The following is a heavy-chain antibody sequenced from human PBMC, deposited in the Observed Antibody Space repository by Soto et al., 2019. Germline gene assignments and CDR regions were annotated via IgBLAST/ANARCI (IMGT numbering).Heavy chain of an antibody. CDR1: GGSITSGDYY. CDR2: IYNSGST. J-gene: IGHJ4*02. D-gene: IGHD3-10*01. V-gene: IGHV4-30-4*01. Sequence: SETLSLTCTVSGGSITSGDYYWSWIRQPPGKGLEWIGYIYNSGSTYYNPSLKSRVIISVDTSKNQFSLKLSSVTAADTAVYSCARGVTMLRGITTNFDYWGQGTLVTVSS. CDR3: ARGVTMLRGITTNFDY.